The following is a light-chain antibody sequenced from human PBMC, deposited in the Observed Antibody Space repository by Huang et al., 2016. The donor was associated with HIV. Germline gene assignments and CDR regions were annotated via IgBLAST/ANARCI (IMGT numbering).Light chain of an antibody. CDR2: WAS. CDR1: QSILYNSNNKNN. CDR3: QQYYSSPLT. V-gene: IGKV4-1*01. J-gene: IGKJ4*01. Sequence: IVMTQSLDSLAVSLGERATINCTSSQSILYNSNNKNNLAWYQQKAGQPPKLLIYWASTRESGVPDRFSGSGSGTDFTLTISSLQAEDVAVYYCQQYYSSPLTFGGGTKVEI.